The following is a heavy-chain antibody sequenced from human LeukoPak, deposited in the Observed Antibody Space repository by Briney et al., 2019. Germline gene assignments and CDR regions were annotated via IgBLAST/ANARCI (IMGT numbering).Heavy chain of an antibody. CDR3: ARVRETAMGDGMDV. CDR1: GFTVSSNY. J-gene: IGHJ6*02. V-gene: IGHV3-53*01. Sequence: PGGSLRLSCAASGFTVSSNYMSWVRQAPGKGLEWVSVIYSGGSTYYADSVKGRFTISRDNSKNTLYLQMNSLRAEDTAVYYCARVRETAMGDGMDVWGQGTTVTVSS. D-gene: IGHD5-18*01. CDR2: IYSGGST.